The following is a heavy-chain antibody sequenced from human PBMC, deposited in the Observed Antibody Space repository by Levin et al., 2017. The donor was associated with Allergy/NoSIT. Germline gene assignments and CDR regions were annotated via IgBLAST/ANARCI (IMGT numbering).Heavy chain of an antibody. D-gene: IGHD3-10*01. V-gene: IGHV3-30*18. CDR1: GFTFSSYG. Sequence: GESLKISCAASGFTFSSYGMHWVRQAPGKGLEWVAVISYDGSNKYYADSVKGRFTISRDNSKNTLYLQMNSLRAEDTAVYYCAKPYYYGSGSYAWGNYYFDYWGQGTLVTVSS. J-gene: IGHJ4*02. CDR2: ISYDGSNK. CDR3: AKPYYYGSGSYAWGNYYFDY.